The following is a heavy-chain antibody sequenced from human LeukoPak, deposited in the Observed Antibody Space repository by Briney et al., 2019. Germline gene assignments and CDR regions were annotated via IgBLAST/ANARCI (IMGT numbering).Heavy chain of an antibody. V-gene: IGHV3-21*01. CDR3: ARGPYYYDSSGYFYDY. J-gene: IGHJ4*02. Sequence: SGGSLRLSCAASGFTYSSYSMNWVRQAPGKGLEWVSSISSSSSYIYYADSVKGRFTISRDNAKNSLYLQMNSLRAEDTAVYYCARGPYYYDSSGYFYDYWGQGTLVTVSS. CDR1: GFTYSSYS. D-gene: IGHD3-22*01. CDR2: ISSSSSYI.